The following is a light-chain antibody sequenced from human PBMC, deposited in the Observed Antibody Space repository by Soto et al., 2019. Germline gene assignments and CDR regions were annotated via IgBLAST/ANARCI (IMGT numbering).Light chain of an antibody. CDR1: QSISDS. CDR2: DVS. V-gene: IGKV1-5*01. J-gene: IGKJ1*01. CDR3: QQYYSTPPWT. Sequence: DIQMTQSPSTLSASVGDRVTITCRASQSISDSLAWYQQKPGKAPDLLISDVSSLERGVASRFSGSGSGTDFTLTISSLQAEDVAVYYCQQYYSTPPWTFGQGTKVEIK.